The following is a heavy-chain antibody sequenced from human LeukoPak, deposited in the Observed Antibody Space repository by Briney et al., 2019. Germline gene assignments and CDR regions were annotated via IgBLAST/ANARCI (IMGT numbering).Heavy chain of an antibody. CDR1: GVTYSSFW. CDR3: ARDQGYCTSVNCRGDAFDI. J-gene: IGHJ3*02. D-gene: IGHD2-8*01. CDR2: IKTDGSEK. V-gene: IGHV3-7*01. Sequence: GGSLRLSCEAPGVTYSSFWLSWARQAPGKRLERVAKIKTDGSEKYYVDSVKGRFTISRDNAQNSLSLQMNSLRVEDTAVYYCARDQGYCTSVNCRGDAFDIWGQGSLVSVSS.